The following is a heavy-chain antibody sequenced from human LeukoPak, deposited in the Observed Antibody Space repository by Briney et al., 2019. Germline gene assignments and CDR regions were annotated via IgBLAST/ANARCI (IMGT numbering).Heavy chain of an antibody. CDR3: ARAPTGTRSNDI. CDR1: GGSFSGYY. Sequence: SETLSLTCAVYGGSFSGYYWGWIRQPPGKGLEWIGEINHSGSTNYNPSLKSRVTISVDTSENQFSLKLSSVTAADTAVYYCARAPTGTRSNDIWGQGTMVTVSS. CDR2: INHSGST. D-gene: IGHD1-1*01. V-gene: IGHV4-34*01. J-gene: IGHJ3*02.